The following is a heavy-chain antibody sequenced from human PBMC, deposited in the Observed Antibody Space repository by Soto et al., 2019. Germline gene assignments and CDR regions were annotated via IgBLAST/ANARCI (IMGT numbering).Heavy chain of an antibody. D-gene: IGHD3-16*01. CDR1: GGSVSSNSYS. V-gene: IGHV4-39*02. CDR3: ARGGYYDNNWVKLRHYGLDV. CDR2: IYSTDNT. J-gene: IGHJ6*02. Sequence: SETLSLTCTVSGGSVSSNSYSWGWIRQSPGKGLEWIGTIYSTDNTYYNPSLLSRVTMTADTSTRIVNLTLRSLKSDDTAVYYCARGGYYDNNWVKLRHYGLDVWGQGTSVTVSS.